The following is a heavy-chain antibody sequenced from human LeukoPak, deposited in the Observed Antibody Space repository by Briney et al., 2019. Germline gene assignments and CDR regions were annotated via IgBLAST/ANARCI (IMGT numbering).Heavy chain of an antibody. CDR3: TKDPRKWSGELLSPSYFDY. V-gene: IGHV3-23*01. D-gene: IGHD3-10*01. CDR1: GFTVSSYD. Sequence: PGGSLRLSCAASGFTVSSYDMSWVRQVPGKGLEWVSGICGSGGRSYVAYSVRGRFTISRDTYKKTLYLIMNSRSAEDTVLYYCTKDPRKWSGELLSPSYFDYWGLGTLVTVSS. CDR2: ICGSGGRS. J-gene: IGHJ4*02.